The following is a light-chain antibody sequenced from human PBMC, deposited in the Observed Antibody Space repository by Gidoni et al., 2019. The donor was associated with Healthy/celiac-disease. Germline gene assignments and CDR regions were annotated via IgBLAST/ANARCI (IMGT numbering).Light chain of an antibody. CDR2: YVS. J-gene: IGLJ3*02. CDR3: CSYAGSPWV. CDR1: SSDVGGYNY. Sequence: QSARTQPRSVAGSPGQSVTIACTETSSDVGGYNYVSWYQQHPGTAPKLMIYYVSTRPSGVPARFSGSTSGNTASLTISGLQAAYEADYYCCSYAGSPWVFGGGPKLTVL. V-gene: IGLV2-11*01.